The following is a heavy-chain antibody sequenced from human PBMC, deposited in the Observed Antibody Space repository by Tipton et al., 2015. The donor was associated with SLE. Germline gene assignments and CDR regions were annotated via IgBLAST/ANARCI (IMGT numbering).Heavy chain of an antibody. CDR3: ARIYYGDYFDY. Sequence: TLSLTCTVSGGSISSHYWSWIRQPPGKGLEWIGEINHSGSTNYNPSLKSRVTISVDTSKNQFSLKLSSVTAADTAVYYCARIYYGDYFDYWGQGTLVTVSS. D-gene: IGHD4-17*01. J-gene: IGHJ4*02. CDR1: GGSISSHY. CDR2: INHSGST. V-gene: IGHV4-34*01.